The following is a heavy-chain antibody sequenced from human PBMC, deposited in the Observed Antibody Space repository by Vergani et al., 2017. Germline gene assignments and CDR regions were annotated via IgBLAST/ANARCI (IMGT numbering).Heavy chain of an antibody. D-gene: IGHD2-15*01. CDR2: IYPGDSDT. Sequence: EVQLVQSGAEVKKPGESLKISCKGSGYSFTSYWIGWVRQMPGKGLEWMGIIYPGDSDTRYSPSFQGQVTFSADKSISTAYLQWSSLKAADTAMYYCARHEGRALVAVGWYFDLWGRGTLVTVSS. J-gene: IGHJ2*01. CDR3: ARHEGRALVAVGWYFDL. V-gene: IGHV5-51*01. CDR1: GYSFTSYW.